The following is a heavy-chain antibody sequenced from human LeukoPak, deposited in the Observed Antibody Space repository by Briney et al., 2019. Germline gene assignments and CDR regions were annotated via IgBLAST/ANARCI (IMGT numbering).Heavy chain of an antibody. V-gene: IGHV4-34*01. D-gene: IGHD3-22*01. CDR3: AREIVVAYFDY. Sequence: PSETLSLTCAVYGGSFSGYYWSWIRQPPGKGPEWIGEINHSGSTNYNPSLKSRVTISVDTSKNQFSLKLSSVTAADTAVYYCAREIVVAYFDYWGQGTLVTVSS. CDR2: INHSGST. CDR1: GGSFSGYY. J-gene: IGHJ4*02.